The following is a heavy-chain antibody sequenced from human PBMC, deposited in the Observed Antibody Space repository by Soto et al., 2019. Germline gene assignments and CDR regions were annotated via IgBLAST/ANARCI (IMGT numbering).Heavy chain of an antibody. CDR2: IYDRGST. D-gene: IGHD6-25*01. CDR3: AYDAAEYYIDF. CDR1: GGSISSGGQY. V-gene: IGHV4-31*03. Sequence: QVQLKESGPGLVKPSQTLSLTCTVSGGSISSGGQYWSWIRQHPGKGVEWIGYIYDRGSTYYNPTLRSRVTISVDTSNKHFSLTLRSVTAEVTAVYYCAYDAAEYYIDFWGQGTLVTVSS. J-gene: IGHJ4*02.